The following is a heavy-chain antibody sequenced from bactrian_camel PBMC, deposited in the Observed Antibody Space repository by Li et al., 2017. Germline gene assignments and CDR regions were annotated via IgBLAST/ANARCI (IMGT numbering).Heavy chain of an antibody. V-gene: IGHV3S1*01. CDR3: AVPGPDSGGYYYLS. Sequence: VQAGGSLRLSCVASDYMAGTLCMGWFRQAPGKEREGVATTYSGDGSLYYADAVKGRFTVSRDNTKKMLYLQMNSLNSDDTAMYYCAVPGPDSGGYYYLSWGQGTQVTVS. CDR2: TYSGDGSL. D-gene: IGHD2*01. CDR1: DYMAGTLC. J-gene: IGHJ4*01.